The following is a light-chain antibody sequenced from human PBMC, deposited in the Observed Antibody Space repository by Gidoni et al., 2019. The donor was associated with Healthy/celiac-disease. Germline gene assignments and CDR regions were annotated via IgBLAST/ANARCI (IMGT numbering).Light chain of an antibody. Sequence: QSALTQPRSVSGSPGPSVTISCTGTRSYVGGYNVVSWYQKHPGKVPKLMIYDVSKRPSGVPDRFSCSKSGNTASLTISGLQAEDEADYYCCSYAGSSSYVFGTGTKVTVL. CDR1: RSYVGGYNV. CDR3: CSYAGSSSYV. CDR2: DVS. V-gene: IGLV2-11*01. J-gene: IGLJ1*01.